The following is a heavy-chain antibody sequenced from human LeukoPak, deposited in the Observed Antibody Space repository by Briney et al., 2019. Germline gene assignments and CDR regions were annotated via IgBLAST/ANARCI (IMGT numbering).Heavy chain of an antibody. J-gene: IGHJ4*02. CDR2: INDDGSDT. CDR3: VRGGPSTWF. V-gene: IGHV3-74*01. CDR1: GFTFKLYW. Sequence: GGSLRLSCAASGFTFKLYWMHWVRQVPGKGPVWVARINDDGSDTVYADSVKGRFTISRDDAKNMLFLQMNSLRGEDTAVYHCVRGGPSTWFWGQGTLVTVSS. D-gene: IGHD3-22*01.